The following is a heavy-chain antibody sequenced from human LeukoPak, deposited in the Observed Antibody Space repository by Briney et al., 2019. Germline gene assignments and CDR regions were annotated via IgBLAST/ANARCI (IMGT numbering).Heavy chain of an antibody. CDR1: GGSISSSSYY. CDR2: IYTSGST. J-gene: IGHJ4*02. D-gene: IGHD6-13*01. CDR3: ARSSQQLVVNY. Sequence: SETLSLTCTVSGGSISSSSYYWGWIRQPSGKGLEWIGRIYTSGSTNYNPSLKSRVTISVDTSKNQFSLKLSSVTAADTAVYYCARSSQQLVVNYWGQGTLVTVSS. V-gene: IGHV4-39*07.